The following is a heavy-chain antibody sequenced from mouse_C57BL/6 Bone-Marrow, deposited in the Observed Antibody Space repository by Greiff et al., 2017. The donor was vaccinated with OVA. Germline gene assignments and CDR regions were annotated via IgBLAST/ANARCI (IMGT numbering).Heavy chain of an antibody. V-gene: IGHV1-26*01. CDR3: ARGSYSNYQYYFDY. J-gene: IGHJ2*01. Sequence: EVQLQQSGPELVKPGASVKISCKASGYTFTDYYMNWVKQSHGKSLEWIGDINPNNGGTSYNQKFKGKATLTVDRSSSTAYMELRSLTSEDSAVYYCARGSYSNYQYYFDYWGQGTTLTVSS. D-gene: IGHD2-5*01. CDR2: INPNNGGT. CDR1: GYTFTDYY.